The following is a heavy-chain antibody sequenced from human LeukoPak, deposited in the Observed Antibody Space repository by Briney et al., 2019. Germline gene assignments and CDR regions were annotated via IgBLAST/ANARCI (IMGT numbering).Heavy chain of an antibody. D-gene: IGHD5-18*01. CDR3: ARERWDTAMDDVDY. CDR2: ISSSSSYI. Sequence: GGSLRLSCAASGFTFSSYSRNWVRQAPGKGLEWVSSISSSSSYIYYADSVKGRFTISRVNAKNSLYLQKNSLRAEDTAVYYCARERWDTAMDDVDYWGQGTLVTVSS. V-gene: IGHV3-21*01. CDR1: GFTFSSYS. J-gene: IGHJ4*02.